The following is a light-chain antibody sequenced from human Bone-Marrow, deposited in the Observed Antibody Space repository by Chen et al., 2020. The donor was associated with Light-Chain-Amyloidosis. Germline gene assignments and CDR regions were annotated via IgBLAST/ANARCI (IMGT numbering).Light chain of an antibody. CDR3: QHYHNWRWT. CDR2: TTS. V-gene: IGKV3D-15*01. CDR1: QSVNSN. Sequence: IVMTQSPATLSGAPGERVTLSCRASQSVNSNLSWYHQKPGQAPKLIIYTTSTRAAGVPARFSGSASGTEFTLTISSLQSEDFAVYFSQHYHNWRWTFGQGTKVEVK. J-gene: IGKJ1*01.